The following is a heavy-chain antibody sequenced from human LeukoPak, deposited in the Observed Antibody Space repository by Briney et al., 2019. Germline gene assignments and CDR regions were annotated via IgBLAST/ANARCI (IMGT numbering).Heavy chain of an antibody. CDR2: IYHSGST. Sequence: SQTLSLTCAVSGGSISSGGYSWSWIRQPPGKGLEWIGYIYHSGSTYYNPSLKSRVTISVDRSKNQFSLKLSSVTAADTAVYYCASSYDSSGYPYSQHWGQGTLVTVSS. J-gene: IGHJ1*01. CDR3: ASSYDSSGYPYSQH. D-gene: IGHD3-22*01. V-gene: IGHV4-30-2*01. CDR1: GGSISSGGYS.